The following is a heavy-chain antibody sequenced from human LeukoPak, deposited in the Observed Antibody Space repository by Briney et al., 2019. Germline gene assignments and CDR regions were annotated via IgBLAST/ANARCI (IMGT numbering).Heavy chain of an antibody. CDR2: INPSGGST. Sequence: ASVKVSCKASGYTFTSYYMHWVRQAPGQGREWMGIINPSGGSTSYAQKFQGRVTMTRDTSTSTVYMELSSLRSEDTAVYYCARGGEYYGLGSYYWLWRYYYYGMDVWGQGTTVTVSS. D-gene: IGHD3-10*01. V-gene: IGHV1-46*01. CDR1: GYTFTSYY. J-gene: IGHJ6*02. CDR3: ARGGEYYGLGSYYWLWRYYYYGMDV.